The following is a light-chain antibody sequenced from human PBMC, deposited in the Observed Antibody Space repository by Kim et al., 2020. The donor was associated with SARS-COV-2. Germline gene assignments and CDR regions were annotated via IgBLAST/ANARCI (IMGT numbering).Light chain of an antibody. CDR2: DNY. Sequence: QSVLTQPPSVSAAPGQKVTISCSGSGSNIGNNFVSWYQQLPGTAPKVLIHDNYKRPSGIPDRFSGSKSDTSATLGITGLQTGDEADYYCATWDSSLSAVVFGGGTQLTVL. CDR1: GSNIGNNF. CDR3: ATWDSSLSAVV. V-gene: IGLV1-51*01. J-gene: IGLJ2*01.